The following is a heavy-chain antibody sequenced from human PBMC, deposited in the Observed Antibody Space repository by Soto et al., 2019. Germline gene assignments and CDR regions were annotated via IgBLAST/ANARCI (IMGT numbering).Heavy chain of an antibody. CDR1: GFTFSSYA. J-gene: IGHJ4*02. V-gene: IGHV3-23*01. Sequence: GGSLRLSCVASGFTFSSYAMSWVRQAPGKGLEWVSGISYNGGSAYQADFVKGRFTISRDNSKNTLYLQMNSLRAEDTAVYYCARWGCGGECYYMGYWGQGTLVTVSS. D-gene: IGHD2-21*01. CDR3: ARWGCGGECYYMGY. CDR2: ISYNGGSA.